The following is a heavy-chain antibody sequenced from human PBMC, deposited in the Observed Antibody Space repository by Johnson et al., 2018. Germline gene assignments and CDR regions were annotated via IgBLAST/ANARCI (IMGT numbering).Heavy chain of an antibody. CDR2: IWYDGSNK. CDR1: GFTFSSYG. CDR3: ARDYYYDSSGYYPYYYYGMDV. Sequence: VQLVESGGGVVQPGRSLRLSCAASGFTFSSYGMHWVRQAPGKGLEWVAVIWYDGSNKYYADSVKGRFTISRDNSKNTLYLQMNSLRAEDTAVYYCARDYYYDSSGYYPYYYYGMDVWGQGTTVTVSS. D-gene: IGHD3-22*01. J-gene: IGHJ6*02. V-gene: IGHV3-33*08.